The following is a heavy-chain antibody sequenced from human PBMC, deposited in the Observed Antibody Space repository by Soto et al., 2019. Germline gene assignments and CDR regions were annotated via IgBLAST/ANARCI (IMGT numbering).Heavy chain of an antibody. V-gene: IGHV3-23*01. CDR2: ISGSGGST. CDR3: ATNSYLSPAYCGGDCYSPFTFDI. CDR1: GFTFSSYA. Sequence: GGSLRLSCAASGFTFSSYAMSWVRQAPGKGLEWVSAISGSGGSTYYADSVKGRFTISRDNSKNTLYVQMNSLRAEDTAVYYCATNSYLSPAYCGGDCYSPFTFDIWGQGTMVTVSS. D-gene: IGHD2-21*01. J-gene: IGHJ3*02.